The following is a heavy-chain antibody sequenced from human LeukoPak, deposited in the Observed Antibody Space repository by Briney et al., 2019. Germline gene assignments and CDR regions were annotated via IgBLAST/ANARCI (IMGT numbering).Heavy chain of an antibody. D-gene: IGHD4/OR15-4a*01. CDR2: ISASGGGT. V-gene: IGHV3-23*01. CDR1: GFTFSSYA. J-gene: IGHJ4*02. CDR3: AKEMTMVTADY. Sequence: GGSLRLSCAASGFTFSSYAVTWVRQAPGKGLEWVSAISASGGGTFYADSVKGRFTISRDNSKNTLYLHMNSLRAEDTALYYCAKEMTMVTADYWGQGTLVTVSS.